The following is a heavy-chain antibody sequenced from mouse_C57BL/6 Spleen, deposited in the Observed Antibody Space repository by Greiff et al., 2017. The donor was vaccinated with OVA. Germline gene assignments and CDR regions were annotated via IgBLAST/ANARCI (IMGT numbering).Heavy chain of an antibody. CDR2: ISYDGSN. CDR3: ARGITTVVARYFDY. J-gene: IGHJ2*01. Sequence: EESGPGLVKPSQSLSLTCSVTGYSITSGYYWNWIRQFPGNKLEWMGYISYDGSNNYNPSLKNRISITRDTSKNQFFLKLNSVTTEDTATYYGARGITTVVARYFDYWGQGTTLTVSS. D-gene: IGHD1-1*01. V-gene: IGHV3-6*01. CDR1: GYSITSGYY.